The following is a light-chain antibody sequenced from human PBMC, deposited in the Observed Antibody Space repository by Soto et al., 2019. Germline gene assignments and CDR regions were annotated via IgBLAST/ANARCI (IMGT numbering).Light chain of an antibody. CDR2: DVS. CDR1: QSVSSSY. J-gene: IGKJ5*01. Sequence: IVLTQSPGTLSLSPGERATLSCRASQSVSSSYLAWYQQKPGQAPRLLIYDVSNRATGIPARFSGSGSGTEFTLTISSLQPDDFATYYCQQYNSYSITFGQGTRLEIK. V-gene: IGKV3-20*01. CDR3: QQYNSYSIT.